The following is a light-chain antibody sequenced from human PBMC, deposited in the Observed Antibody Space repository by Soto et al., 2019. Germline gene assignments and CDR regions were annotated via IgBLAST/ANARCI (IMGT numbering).Light chain of an antibody. Sequence: QSVLTQPPSVSGAPGQRVTISCTGSSSNIGAGSYVHWYQQLPGTAPKLLIRDNNNRPSGVPDRFSASKSGTSASLAITGLQAEDEADYFCQSFDSSLKSDVFGTGTKLTVL. J-gene: IGLJ1*01. V-gene: IGLV1-40*01. CDR1: SSNIGAGSY. CDR2: DNN. CDR3: QSFDSSLKSDV.